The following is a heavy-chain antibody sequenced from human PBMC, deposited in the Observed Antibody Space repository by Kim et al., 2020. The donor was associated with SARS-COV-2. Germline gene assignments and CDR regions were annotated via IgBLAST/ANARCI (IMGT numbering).Heavy chain of an antibody. Sequence: YYNPSIKSRVTLSVETSKNQFSLKLSSVTATDTAVFYCTRHLSGSSWFDYWGQGTLVTVSS. CDR3: TRHLSGSSWFDY. D-gene: IGHD6-13*01. V-gene: IGHV4-39*01. J-gene: IGHJ4*02.